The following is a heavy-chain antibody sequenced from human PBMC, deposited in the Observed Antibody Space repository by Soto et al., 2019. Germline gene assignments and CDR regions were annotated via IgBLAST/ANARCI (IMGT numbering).Heavy chain of an antibody. V-gene: IGHV4-31*03. CDR2: IYYSGST. J-gene: IGHJ6*03. Sequence: SETLSLTCTVSGCSISSGGYYWSWIRQHPGKGLEWIGYIYYSGSTYYNPSLKSRVTISVDTSKNQFSLKLSSVTAADTAVYYCARQYYDFWSGPPYYMDVWGKGTTVTVSS. CDR1: GCSISSGGYY. CDR3: ARQYYDFWSGPPYYMDV. D-gene: IGHD3-3*01.